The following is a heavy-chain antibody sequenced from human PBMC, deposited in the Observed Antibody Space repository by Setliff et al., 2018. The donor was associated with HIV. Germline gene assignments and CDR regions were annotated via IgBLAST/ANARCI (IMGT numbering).Heavy chain of an antibody. CDR3: ARGQPQGGGTYWSAFDI. Sequence: PSETLSLTCTVSGGSISSGSYYWSWIRQPAGKGLEWIGEINHSGVTNYNPSLKSRVTISVDTSKNQFSLNLRSVTAADTAVYYCARGQPQGGGTYWSAFDIWGQGTMVTVSS. V-gene: IGHV4-61*10. CDR2: INHSGVT. CDR1: GGSISSGSYY. J-gene: IGHJ3*02. D-gene: IGHD1-26*01.